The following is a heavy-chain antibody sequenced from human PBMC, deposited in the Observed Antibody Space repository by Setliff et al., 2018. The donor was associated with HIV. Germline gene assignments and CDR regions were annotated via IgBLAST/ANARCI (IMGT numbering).Heavy chain of an antibody. Sequence: ASVKVSCKASGYTFSDYYLHWVRQAPGQAIEWMGWINAGNGDTKSSQKFQGRVTMTTDTSTSTGYMELRSLKSDDTAVYYCARGGGYNFWSGYNTMYYFDYWGQGTLVTVSS. CDR3: ARGGGYNFWSGYNTMYYFDY. CDR2: INAGNGDT. CDR1: GYTFSDYY. D-gene: IGHD3-3*01. J-gene: IGHJ4*02. V-gene: IGHV1-18*04.